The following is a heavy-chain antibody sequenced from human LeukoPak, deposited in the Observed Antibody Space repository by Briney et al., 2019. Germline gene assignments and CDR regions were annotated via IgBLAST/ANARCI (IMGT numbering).Heavy chain of an antibody. V-gene: IGHV4-61*02. D-gene: IGHD6-13*01. Sequence: SETLSLTCTVSGGSISSGSYYWSWIRQPAGKGLEWIGCIYTSGSTNYNPSLKSRVTMSVDTSKNQFSLKLSSVTAADTAVYYCARVSSSSWYHFDYWGQGTLVTVSS. CDR2: IYTSGST. J-gene: IGHJ4*02. CDR1: GGSISSGSYY. CDR3: ARVSSSSWYHFDY.